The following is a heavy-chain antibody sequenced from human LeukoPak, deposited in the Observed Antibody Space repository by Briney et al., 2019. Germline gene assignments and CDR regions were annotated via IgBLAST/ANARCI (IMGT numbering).Heavy chain of an antibody. V-gene: IGHV3-7*02. Sequence: GGSLRLSCAASEFTSWMSWVRQAPGKGLEWVANIKQDGSEQHYVDSVKGRFTISRDNSKNTLYLQMNSLRAEDTAVYYCARRGYGDYAPFDYWGQGTLVTVSS. CDR2: IKQDGSEQ. D-gene: IGHD4-17*01. CDR3: ARRGYGDYAPFDY. J-gene: IGHJ4*02. CDR1: EFTSW.